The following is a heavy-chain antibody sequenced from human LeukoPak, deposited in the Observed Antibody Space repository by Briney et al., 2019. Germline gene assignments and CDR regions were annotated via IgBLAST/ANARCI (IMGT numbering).Heavy chain of an antibody. V-gene: IGHV3-49*04. CDR2: IRSKAYGGTT. CDR1: GFTFGDYA. CDR3: TRARVPGVVIPVDY. J-gene: IGHJ4*02. D-gene: IGHD3-3*01. Sequence: GGSLRLSCTASGFTFGDYAMSWVRQAPGKGLEWVGFIRSKAYGGTTEYAASVKGRFTISRDDSKSIAYLQMNSLKTEDTAVYYCTRARVPGVVIPVDYWGQGTLVTVCS.